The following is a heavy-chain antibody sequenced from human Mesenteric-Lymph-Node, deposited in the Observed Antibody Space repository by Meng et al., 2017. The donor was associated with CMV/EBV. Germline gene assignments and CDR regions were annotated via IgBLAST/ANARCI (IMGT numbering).Heavy chain of an antibody. Sequence: SETLSLTCTVSGGSISSYYWSWIRQPPGKGLEWIGYIYYSGSTNYNPSLKRRVTISVDTSKNQFSLKLSSVTAADTAVYYCAREGGSVDSSSWYGPDYWGQGTLVTVSS. CDR1: GGSISSYY. CDR2: IYYSGST. V-gene: IGHV4-59*12. CDR3: AREGGSVDSSSWYGPDY. D-gene: IGHD6-13*01. J-gene: IGHJ4*02.